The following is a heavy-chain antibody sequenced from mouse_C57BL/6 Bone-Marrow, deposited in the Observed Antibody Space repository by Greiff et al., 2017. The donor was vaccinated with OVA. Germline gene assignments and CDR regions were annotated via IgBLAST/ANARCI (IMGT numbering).Heavy chain of an antibody. CDR1: GYAFTNYL. Sequence: VQLQQSGAELVRPGTSVKVSCKASGYAFTNYLIEWVKQRPGQGLEWIGVIDPGSGGTNYNEKFKGKATLTAAKSSSTAYMQLSSLTSEDSAVYFCARSRGYEGGAWFAYWGQGTLVTVSA. J-gene: IGHJ3*01. CDR3: ARSRGYEGGAWFAY. V-gene: IGHV1-54*01. CDR2: IDPGSGGT. D-gene: IGHD2-2*01.